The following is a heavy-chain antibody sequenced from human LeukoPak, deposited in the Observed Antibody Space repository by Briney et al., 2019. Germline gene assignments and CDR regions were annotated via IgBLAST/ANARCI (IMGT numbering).Heavy chain of an antibody. D-gene: IGHD6-19*01. V-gene: IGHV3-11*04. Sequence: GGSLRLSCAASGFTFSDYYTSWIRQAPGKGLEWVSYSSSGGSAIYYADSVKGRFTISRDNAKNSVYLQMNSLRAEDTAVYYCATTRYSSASYSVYWGQGTLVTVSS. J-gene: IGHJ4*02. CDR2: SSSGGSAI. CDR3: ATTRYSSASYSVY. CDR1: GFTFSDYY.